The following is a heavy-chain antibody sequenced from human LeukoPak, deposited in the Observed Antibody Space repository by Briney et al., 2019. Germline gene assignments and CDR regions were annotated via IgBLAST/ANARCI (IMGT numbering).Heavy chain of an antibody. V-gene: IGHV5-51*01. CDR1: GYTFTSNW. CDR2: IYPGDSET. J-gene: IGHJ4*02. CDR3: ARNPSGYHFDY. Sequence: GDSLKISCKGSGYTFTSNWIGWVRQMARTGLEWMGIIYPGDSETRYSPSFQGQVTMSADKSISTAYLQWSSLKASDTAMYYCARNPSGYHFDYWGQGTLVTVSS. D-gene: IGHD6-13*01.